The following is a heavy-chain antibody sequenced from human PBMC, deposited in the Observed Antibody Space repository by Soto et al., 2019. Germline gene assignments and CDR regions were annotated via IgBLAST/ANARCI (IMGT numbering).Heavy chain of an antibody. J-gene: IGHJ1*01. D-gene: IGHD1-26*01. V-gene: IGHV1-69*08. CDR1: GGTFSSYT. Sequence: QVQLVQSGAEVKKPGSSVKVSCKASGGTFSSYTISWVRQAPGQGLEWMGRIIPILGIANYAQKFQGRVTITADKSTSTAYMELSSLRSEDTAVYYCARDPGGRYPEYFQHWGQGTLVTVSS. CDR2: IIPILGIA. CDR3: ARDPGGRYPEYFQH.